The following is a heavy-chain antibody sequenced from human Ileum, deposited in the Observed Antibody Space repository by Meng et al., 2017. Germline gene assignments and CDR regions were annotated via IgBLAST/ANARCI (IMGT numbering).Heavy chain of an antibody. CDR1: SGSISSNTY. V-gene: IGHV4-4*02. Sequence: QLQLQGPGPGLVRPSGPLSLTCAVSSGSISSNTYWSWVRQPPGKGLEWIGQISHSGSAYYNPSLKSRVTMSVDKSKSQFSLMLTSVTAADTAIYYCARHGGYSQDFWGQGTLVTVSS. D-gene: IGHD4-23*01. J-gene: IGHJ4*02. CDR3: ARHGGYSQDF. CDR2: ISHSGSA.